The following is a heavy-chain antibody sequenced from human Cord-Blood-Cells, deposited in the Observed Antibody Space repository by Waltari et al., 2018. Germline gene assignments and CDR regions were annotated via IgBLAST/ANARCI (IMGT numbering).Heavy chain of an antibody. V-gene: IGHV3-48*03. CDR2: ISSSGSTT. CDR1: GFTFSSYE. J-gene: IGHJ4*02. CDR3: AREGRIAAAGTDY. D-gene: IGHD6-13*01. Sequence: EVQLVESGGGLVQPGGSLRLSCAASGFTFSSYEMNWVRRDPGKGLEWVSYISSSGSTTYYADSVKGRFTISRDNAKNSLYLQMNSLRAEDTAVYYCAREGRIAAAGTDYWGQGTLVTVSS.